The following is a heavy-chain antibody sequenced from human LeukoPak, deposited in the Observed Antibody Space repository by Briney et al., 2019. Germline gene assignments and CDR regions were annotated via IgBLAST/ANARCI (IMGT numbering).Heavy chain of an antibody. CDR1: GFTFSSYW. D-gene: IGHD2-15*01. CDR3: ARDCSGGSCYSDAFDI. Sequence: PGGSLRLSCAASGFTFSSYWMHWVRQAPGKGLVWVSRINSDGSSTSYADSVKDRFTISRDNAKNTLYLQMNSLRAEDTAVYYCARDCSGGSCYSDAFDIWGQGTMVTVSS. J-gene: IGHJ3*02. CDR2: INSDGSST. V-gene: IGHV3-74*01.